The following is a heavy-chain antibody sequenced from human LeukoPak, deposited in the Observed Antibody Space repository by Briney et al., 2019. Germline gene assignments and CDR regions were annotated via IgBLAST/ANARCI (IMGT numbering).Heavy chain of an antibody. V-gene: IGHV3-53*01. J-gene: IGHJ4*02. CDR1: GFTFSSNY. CDR2: IYSGGST. D-gene: IGHD3-22*01. Sequence: GGSLRLSCAASGFTFSSNYMSWVRQAPGKGLEWVSVIYSGGSTYYADSVTGRFTISRDNSKNTLYLQMNSLRAEDTAVYYCARSRYYYDSSGYYYYFDYWGQGTLVTVSS. CDR3: ARSRYYYDSSGYYYYFDY.